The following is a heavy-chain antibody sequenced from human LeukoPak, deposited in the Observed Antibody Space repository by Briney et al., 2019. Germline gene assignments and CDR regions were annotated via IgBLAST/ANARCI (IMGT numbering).Heavy chain of an antibody. Sequence: ASVKASCKASGYTLTSYYMHWVRQAPGQGLEWMGKINPSGGSTTYAQKFQGRVTMTRDTSTSTVYMELSSLRSEDTAVYYCAKCRVSSSGSADYWDQGTLVTVSS. CDR2: INPSGGST. CDR3: AKCRVSSSGSADY. V-gene: IGHV1-46*01. D-gene: IGHD6-19*01. CDR1: GYTLTSYY. J-gene: IGHJ4*02.